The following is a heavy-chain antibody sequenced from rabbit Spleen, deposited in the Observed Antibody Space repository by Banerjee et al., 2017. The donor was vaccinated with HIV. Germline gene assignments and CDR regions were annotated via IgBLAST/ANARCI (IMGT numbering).Heavy chain of an antibody. Sequence: QEQLVESGGGLVQPGGSLTFSSKASGLASITSTLTGSPRAPGKGLEWIACIDAGSSGFTYFATWAKGRFAISKTSSTTVTLQMTRLTAADTATYFCARDTGSSFSSYGMDLWGPGTLVTVS. CDR1: GLASITST. V-gene: IGHV1S45*01. J-gene: IGHJ6*01. D-gene: IGHD8-1*01. CDR3: ARDTGSSFSSYGMDL. CDR2: IDAGSSGFT.